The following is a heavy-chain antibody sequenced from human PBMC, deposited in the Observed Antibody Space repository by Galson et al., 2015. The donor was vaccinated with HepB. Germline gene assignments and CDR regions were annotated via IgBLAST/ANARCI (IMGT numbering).Heavy chain of an antibody. V-gene: IGHV3-69-1*01. D-gene: IGHD4/OR15-4a*01. Sequence: SLRLSCAASGFFFSDYNMNWVRQAPGKGLEWVSSISSSGTVYYADSLKGRSTISRDNAKNSLDLQVNSLRAEDTAVYYCARDRDYRFDYWGQGTLVTVSS. CDR2: ISSSGTV. J-gene: IGHJ4*02. CDR3: ARDRDYRFDY. CDR1: GFFFSDYN.